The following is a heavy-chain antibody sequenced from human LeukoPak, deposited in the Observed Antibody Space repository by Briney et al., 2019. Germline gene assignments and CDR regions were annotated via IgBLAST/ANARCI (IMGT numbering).Heavy chain of an antibody. J-gene: IGHJ4*02. CDR2: ISSSSRFL. D-gene: IGHD1-1*01. CDR1: GFTFSSYS. CDR3: ARQRGYFDY. Sequence: PGGSLRLSCAASGFTFSSYSMNWVRQAPGKGLEWVSSISSSSRFLYYADSVKGRFTISRDNSKNTLYLQMNSLRAEDTAVYYCARQRGYFDYWGQGTLVTVSS. V-gene: IGHV3-21*01.